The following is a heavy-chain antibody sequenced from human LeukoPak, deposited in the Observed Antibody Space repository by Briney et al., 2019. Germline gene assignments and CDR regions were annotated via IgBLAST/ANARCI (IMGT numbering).Heavy chain of an antibody. D-gene: IGHD6-19*01. CDR1: GYTFNNQY. V-gene: IGHV1-46*02. Sequence: ASLKVSCKASGYTFNNQYMYWVRQAPGQGLEWMGVINPSGGSTSYAQKFQGRVTMTRDTSTRTVYMEVNSLRSEDTAVYYCARQGTYSSAIGMGYWGQGTLVTVSS. J-gene: IGHJ4*02. CDR3: ARQGTYSSAIGMGY. CDR2: INPSGGST.